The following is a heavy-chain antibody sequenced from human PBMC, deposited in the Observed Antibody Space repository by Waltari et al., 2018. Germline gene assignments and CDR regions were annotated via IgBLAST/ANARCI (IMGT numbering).Heavy chain of an antibody. Sequence: QVQLQESGPGLVRPSETLSLTCDASGYSLKSEFNWGWIRQPPGKGLEWIATIYHDGTTFYNPSLTSRVTTSMDTSKNHVSLKLKSVTAADTAVNYCTRQVVEYCTSAACRRLESWGQGTLVTVSS. D-gene: IGHD2-8*01. CDR2: IYHDGTT. V-gene: IGHV4-38-2*01. J-gene: IGHJ4*02. CDR3: TRQVVEYCTSAACRRLES. CDR1: GYSLKSEFN.